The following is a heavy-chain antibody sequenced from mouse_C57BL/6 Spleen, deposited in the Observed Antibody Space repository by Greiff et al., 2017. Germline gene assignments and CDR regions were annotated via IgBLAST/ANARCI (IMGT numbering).Heavy chain of an antibody. D-gene: IGHD2-4*01. CDR2: IHPSDSDT. CDR3: AIGNYDYDGDEAWFAY. Sequence: VQLQQPGAELVKPGASVKVSCKASGYTFTSYWMHWVKQRPGQGLEWIGRIHPSDSDTNYNQKFKGKATLTVDKSSSTAYMQLSSLTSEDSAVYYCAIGNYDYDGDEAWFAYWGQGTLVTVSA. V-gene: IGHV1-74*01. CDR1: GYTFTSYW. J-gene: IGHJ3*01.